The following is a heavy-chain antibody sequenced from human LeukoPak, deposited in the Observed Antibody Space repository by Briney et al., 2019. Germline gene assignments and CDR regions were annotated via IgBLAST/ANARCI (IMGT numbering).Heavy chain of an antibody. V-gene: IGHV4-39*07. CDR2: IYHSGST. D-gene: IGHD3-22*01. CDR3: ARAEYYYDSSGYYPGIFDY. CDR1: GGSISSSSYY. J-gene: IGHJ4*02. Sequence: SETLSLTCTVSGGSISSSSYYWGWIRQPPGKGLEWIGYIYHSGSTYYNPSLKSRVTISVDRSKNQFSLKLSSVTAADTAVYYCARAEYYYDSSGYYPGIFDYWGQGTLVTVSS.